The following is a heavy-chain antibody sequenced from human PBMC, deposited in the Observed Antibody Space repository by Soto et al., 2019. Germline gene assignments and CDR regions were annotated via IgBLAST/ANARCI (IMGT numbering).Heavy chain of an antibody. Sequence: ASVKVSCKASGYTFTSYGISWVRQAPGQGLEWMGWISAYNGNTNYAQKLQGRVTMTTDTSASTAYMELRSLRSDDTAVYYCARDYGDYGPLYYYYGMDVWGQGTTVTVSS. CDR2: ISAYNGNT. J-gene: IGHJ6*02. CDR1: GYTFTSYG. CDR3: ARDYGDYGPLYYYYGMDV. D-gene: IGHD4-17*01. V-gene: IGHV1-18*01.